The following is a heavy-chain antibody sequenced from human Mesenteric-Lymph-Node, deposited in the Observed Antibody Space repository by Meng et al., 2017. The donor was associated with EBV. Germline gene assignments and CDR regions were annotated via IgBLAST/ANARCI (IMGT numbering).Heavy chain of an antibody. CDR1: AFSLSTIGG. CDR3: VHTPARTYFLGDY. Sequence: QIPWKELVPTLVQPTQTPPLTCTFSAFSLSTIGGVVRIRQPPGKALEWLALIYWDGDDRYSPSLKSRLTITKDTSKNQVVLTMTNMAPVDTATYYCVHTPARTYFLGDYWGQGILVTVSS. D-gene: IGHD1-26*01. CDR2: IYWDGDD. V-gene: IGHV2-5*02. J-gene: IGHJ4*02.